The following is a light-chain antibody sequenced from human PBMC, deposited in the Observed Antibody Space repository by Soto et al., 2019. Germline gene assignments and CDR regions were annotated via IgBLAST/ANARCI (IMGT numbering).Light chain of an antibody. V-gene: IGKV3-20*01. Sequence: EIVWTQSPGTLSLSPGQRATLSCRASQTVSSSYLAWYQQKPGQAPRLLIYGASSRATGNPARFSGSGSGTDFTLTISRLEPEDFAVYYGQQYGPSPPYTFGQGTKLEIK. J-gene: IGKJ2*01. CDR2: GAS. CDR1: QTVSSSY. CDR3: QQYGPSPPYT.